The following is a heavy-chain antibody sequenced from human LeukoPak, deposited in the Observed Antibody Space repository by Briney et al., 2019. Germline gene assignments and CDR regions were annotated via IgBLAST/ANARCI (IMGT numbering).Heavy chain of an antibody. CDR3: VRHNTGADY. V-gene: IGHV5-51*01. D-gene: IGHD1-14*01. J-gene: IGHJ4*02. Sequence: GESLKISCQASGYSFNTFMIAWVRQTPGRGLEWMGLVYPTDSETRYSPSFQGQVTISADKSTSSAYLQWDSLKASDTAIYYCVRHNTGADYWSQGTLVTVSS. CDR2: VYPTDSET. CDR1: GYSFNTFM.